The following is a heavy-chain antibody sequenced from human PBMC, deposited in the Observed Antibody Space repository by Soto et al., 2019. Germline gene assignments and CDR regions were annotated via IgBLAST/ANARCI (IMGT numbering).Heavy chain of an antibody. CDR1: GFTVSGSA. CDR3: TSHLAELSSPRAFDI. Sequence: EVQLVESGGGLVQPGGSLNLSCAASGFTVSGSAVHWVRQASGKGLEWVGRIRSKTNSYATAYAASVKGRFTISRDDSENTAYLQMNSLKTEDTAVYYCTSHLAELSSPRAFDISGQGTMVTASS. CDR2: IRSKTNSYAT. D-gene: IGHD3-16*02. V-gene: IGHV3-73*01. J-gene: IGHJ3*02.